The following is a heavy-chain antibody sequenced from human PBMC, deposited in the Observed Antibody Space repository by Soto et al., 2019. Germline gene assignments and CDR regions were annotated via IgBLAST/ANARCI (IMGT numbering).Heavy chain of an antibody. V-gene: IGHV3-74*01. CDR3: ARGIRGYYGVDV. J-gene: IGHJ6*02. Sequence: DVQLVESGGGLVQPGGSLSLSCAASGFTFIDYWMHWVRQAPGKGLVWVSRIKADGSSTNYADSVKGRFTISRDNAKNTLYLQINSLRAEDTAVYYCARGIRGYYGVDVWGQGTTVTVSS. CDR2: IKADGSST. D-gene: IGHD3-10*01. CDR1: GFTFIDYW.